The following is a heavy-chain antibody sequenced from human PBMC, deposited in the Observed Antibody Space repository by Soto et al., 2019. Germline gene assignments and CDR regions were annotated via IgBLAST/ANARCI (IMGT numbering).Heavy chain of an antibody. J-gene: IGHJ4*02. Sequence: EVQLVESGGGLVQPGGSLRLSCAGSGFTFSTYSMNWVRQAPGKGLEWLSYISSSGSSISYRDYLRGRFTISRDNAKNSLYLQIDSLGAEDTAVYYCARSRHNDYWGQGTLVTVSS. CDR3: ARSRHNDY. V-gene: IGHV3-48*01. CDR1: GFTFSTYS. CDR2: ISSSGSSI.